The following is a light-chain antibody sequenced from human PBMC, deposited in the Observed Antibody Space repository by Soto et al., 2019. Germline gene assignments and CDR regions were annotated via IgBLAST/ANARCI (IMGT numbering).Light chain of an antibody. CDR2: GAS. CDR3: QQYNNWPPWT. CDR1: QSVSSN. Sequence: EIVMTQSPATLSVSPGERATLSCRASQSVSSNLAWYQQKPGQAPRLLIYGASTRATGIPARFSGSGSGTEFTLTISRLQSGDFAVYYCQQYNNWPPWTFGQGTKVDIK. J-gene: IGKJ1*01. V-gene: IGKV3-15*01.